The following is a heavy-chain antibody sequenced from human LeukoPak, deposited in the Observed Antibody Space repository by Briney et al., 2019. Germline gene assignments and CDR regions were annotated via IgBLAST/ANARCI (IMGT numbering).Heavy chain of an antibody. Sequence: GGSLRLSCAASGFTFSSYSMSWVRQAPGKGLEWVSAISNNGGYTYYADSVQGRFTISRDNSKSTLCLQMNSLRAEDTAVYYCAKQLGYCSDGSCYFPYWGQGTLVTVSS. V-gene: IGHV3-23*01. D-gene: IGHD2-15*01. CDR3: AKQLGYCSDGSCYFPY. J-gene: IGHJ4*02. CDR1: GFTFSSYS. CDR2: ISNNGGYT.